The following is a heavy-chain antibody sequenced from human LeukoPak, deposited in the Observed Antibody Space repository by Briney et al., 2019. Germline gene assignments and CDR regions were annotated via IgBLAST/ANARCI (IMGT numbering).Heavy chain of an antibody. V-gene: IGHV3-23*01. J-gene: IGHJ4*02. CDR1: RFTFSSYA. CDR2: ISGSGVST. D-gene: IGHD6-19*01. Sequence: GGSLRLSCAASRFTFSSYAMSWVRQAPGKGLEWVSGISGSGVSTYYADSVKDRFTISRDNSKNTLYLQMNSLRAEDTAEYYCAKARVGQWLGDFDYWGQGTLVTVSS. CDR3: AKARVGQWLGDFDY.